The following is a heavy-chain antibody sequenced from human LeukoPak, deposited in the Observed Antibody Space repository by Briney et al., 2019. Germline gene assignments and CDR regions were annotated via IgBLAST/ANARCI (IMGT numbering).Heavy chain of an antibody. V-gene: IGHV4-59*08. CDR2: IYYSGST. Sequence: PSETLSLTCTVSGGSIGSYYWSWIRQPPGKGLEWIGYIYYSGSTNYNPSLKSRVTISVDTSKNQFSLKLSSVTAADTAVYYCARQQAEVVVVPAATHPFFDYWGQGTLVTVSS. CDR1: GGSIGSYY. D-gene: IGHD2-2*01. CDR3: ARQQAEVVVVPAATHPFFDY. J-gene: IGHJ4*02.